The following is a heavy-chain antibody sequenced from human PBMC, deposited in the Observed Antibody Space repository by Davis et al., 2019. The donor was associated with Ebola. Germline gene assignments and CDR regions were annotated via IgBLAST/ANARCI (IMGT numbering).Heavy chain of an antibody. Sequence: PGGSLRLSCAASGFTVSSNYMSWVRQAPGKGLEWVSVIYSGGSTYYADSVKGRFTISRDNSKNTLYLQMNSLRAEDTAVYYYARVGWFRELDYWGQGTLVTVSS. D-gene: IGHD3-10*01. CDR3: ARVGWFRELDY. J-gene: IGHJ4*02. CDR1: GFTVSSNY. CDR2: IYSGGST. V-gene: IGHV3-53*01.